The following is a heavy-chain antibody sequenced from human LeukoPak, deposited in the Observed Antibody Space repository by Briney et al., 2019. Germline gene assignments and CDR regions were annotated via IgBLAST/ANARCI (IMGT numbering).Heavy chain of an antibody. V-gene: IGHV4-59*01. CDR2: IDDSGTT. J-gene: IGHJ6*02. CDR1: GGSISTYY. D-gene: IGHD3-10*01. Sequence: SGTLSLTCTVSGGSISTYYWSWIRQPPGKGRDGIGYIDDSGTTKCNPSLKSRVTISLHTSENQFSLRVSSVTAADTAVYYCARVGYFGSGILGYYYYGMDVWGQGTTVTVSS. CDR3: ARVGYFGSGILGYYYYGMDV.